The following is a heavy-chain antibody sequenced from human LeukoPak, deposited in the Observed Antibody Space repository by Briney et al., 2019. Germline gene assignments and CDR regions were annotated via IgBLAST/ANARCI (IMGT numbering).Heavy chain of an antibody. CDR1: GFTFSSYA. CDR3: ARDAGGDYGPLGF. J-gene: IGHJ4*02. V-gene: IGHV3-30-3*01. D-gene: IGHD2-21*01. Sequence: PAGSLRLSCAASGFTFSSYAMHWVRQAPGKGLECMAVISYDGSSKYYADSVKGRFTISRDNSKNTLYLQMNSLRAEDTAVYYCARDAGGDYGPLGFWGQGTLVTVSS. CDR2: ISYDGSSK.